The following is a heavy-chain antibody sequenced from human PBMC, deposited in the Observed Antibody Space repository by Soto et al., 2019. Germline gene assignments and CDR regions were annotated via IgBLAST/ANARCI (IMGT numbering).Heavy chain of an antibody. CDR3: ARDANYGLYYFDH. CDR2: IYPTGTT. Sequence: SETLSLTCAVSGYFISNGYYWDWIRQPPGKGLEWIGSIYPTGTTYYNPSLKSRVTISVDTSKNHFSLKLTSVTAADTAVYYCARDANYGLYYFDHWGQGTLVTVSS. V-gene: IGHV4-38-2*02. J-gene: IGHJ4*02. CDR1: GYFISNGYY. D-gene: IGHD3-10*01.